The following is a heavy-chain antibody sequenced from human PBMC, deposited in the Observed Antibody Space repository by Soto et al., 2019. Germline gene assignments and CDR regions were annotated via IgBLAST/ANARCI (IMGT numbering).Heavy chain of an antibody. CDR3: ARVGIKYLRWFDP. CDR2: INADNGDT. V-gene: IGHV1-3*01. D-gene: IGHD1-20*01. CDR1: GYSFGSYG. Sequence: RASVKVSCKASGYSFGSYGIQWVRQAPGQSLQWVGWINADNGDTKYSQNFQYRVTIIRDTSASTVYMELSSLRAEDTAVYYCARVGIKYLRWFDPWVQGSLVTVSS. J-gene: IGHJ5*02.